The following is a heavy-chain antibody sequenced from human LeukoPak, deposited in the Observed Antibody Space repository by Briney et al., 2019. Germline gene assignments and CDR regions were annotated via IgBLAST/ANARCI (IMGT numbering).Heavy chain of an antibody. D-gene: IGHD5-12*01. Sequence: GGSLRLSCAASGFTFSLYAMSWVRQAPGKGLEWVLAISGSGGYTDYADSVKGRFTISRDNSKNTLYVQMNSLRAEDTAVYYCAKDQRGYDKPIDYWGQGTLVTVSS. CDR2: ISGSGGYT. V-gene: IGHV3-23*01. J-gene: IGHJ4*02. CDR1: GFTFSLYA. CDR3: AKDQRGYDKPIDY.